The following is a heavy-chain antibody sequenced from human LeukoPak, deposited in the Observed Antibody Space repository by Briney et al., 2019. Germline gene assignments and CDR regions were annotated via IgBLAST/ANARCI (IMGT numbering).Heavy chain of an antibody. CDR1: AYTFTGYY. J-gene: IGHJ5*02. V-gene: IGHV1-2*02. CDR3: ARSSRVSNWFDP. Sequence: GASVKVSCKASAYTFTGYYMHWVRQAPGQGLEWMGWINPNSGGTNYAQKFQGRVTMTRDTSISTAYMELSSLRSDDTAVYYCARSSRVSNWFDPWGRGTLVTVSS. CDR2: INPNSGGT.